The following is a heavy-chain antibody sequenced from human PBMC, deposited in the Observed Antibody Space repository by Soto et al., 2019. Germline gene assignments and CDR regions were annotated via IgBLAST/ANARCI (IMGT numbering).Heavy chain of an antibody. J-gene: IGHJ5*02. D-gene: IGHD2-15*01. CDR2: ISAYNGNT. V-gene: IGHV1-18*04. CDR1: GYTFTSYG. CDR3: ARLVVEPQLAATGFSFGP. Sequence: GASVKVSCKASGYTFTSYGISWVRQAPGQGLEWMGWISAYNGNTNYAQKLQGRVTMATDTSTSTAYMELRSLRSDDTAVYYCARLVVEPQLAATGFSFGPWGQGTLVTVS.